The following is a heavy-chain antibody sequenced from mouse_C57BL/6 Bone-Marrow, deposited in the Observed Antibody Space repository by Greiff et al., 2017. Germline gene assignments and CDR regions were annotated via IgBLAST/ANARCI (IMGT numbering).Heavy chain of an antibody. CDR3: ARDYSLWFAY. Sequence: QVQLQQPGAELVRPGTSVKLSCKASGYTFTSYWMHWVKQRPGQGLEWIGVIDPSDSYTNYNQKFKGKATLTVDTSSSTAYMQLSSLTSEDSAVYYCARDYSLWFAYWGKGTLVTVSA. D-gene: IGHD1-1*01. V-gene: IGHV1-59*01. CDR1: GYTFTSYW. CDR2: IDPSDSYT. J-gene: IGHJ3*01.